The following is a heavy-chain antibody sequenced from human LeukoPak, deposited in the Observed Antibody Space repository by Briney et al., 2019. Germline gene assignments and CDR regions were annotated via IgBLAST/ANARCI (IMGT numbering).Heavy chain of an antibody. CDR3: AKVMGRYQLPWFDY. CDR1: GFTFSSYA. CDR2: ISGSGGST. V-gene: IGHV3-23*01. D-gene: IGHD2-2*01. J-gene: IGHJ4*02. Sequence: PGGSLRLSCAASGFTFSSYAMSWVRQAPGKGLEWVSAISGSGGSTYYADSVKGRFTISRDNSKNTLYLQMNSLRAEDTAVNYCAKVMGRYQLPWFDYWGQGTLVTVSS.